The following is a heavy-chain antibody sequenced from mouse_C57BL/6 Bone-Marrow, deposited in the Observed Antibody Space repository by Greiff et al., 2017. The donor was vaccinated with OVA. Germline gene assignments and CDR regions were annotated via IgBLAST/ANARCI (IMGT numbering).Heavy chain of an antibody. D-gene: IGHD2-12*01. CDR1: GFTFSSYA. Sequence: EVKLMESGGGLVKPGGSLKLSCAASGFTFSSYAMSWVRQTPEKRLEWVATISDGGSYTYYPDNVKARFTISRDNAKNNLYLQMSHLNSEDTAMYYCARDYRDAMDYWGQGTSVTVSS. J-gene: IGHJ4*01. V-gene: IGHV5-4*01. CDR2: ISDGGSYT. CDR3: ARDYRDAMDY.